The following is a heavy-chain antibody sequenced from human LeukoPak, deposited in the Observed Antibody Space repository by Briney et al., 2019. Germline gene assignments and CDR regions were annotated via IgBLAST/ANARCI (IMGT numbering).Heavy chain of an antibody. J-gene: IGHJ4*02. Sequence: SVKVSCKASGFTFTSSAVQWVRQARGQRLEWIGWIVVGSGNTNYAQKFQERVTITRDMSTRTAYLEVSSLRSEDTAVYYCAALSFSSGWYVPDDYWGQGTLVTASS. CDR3: AALSFSSGWYVPDDY. CDR1: GFTFTSSA. CDR2: IVVGSGNT. V-gene: IGHV1-58*01. D-gene: IGHD6-19*01.